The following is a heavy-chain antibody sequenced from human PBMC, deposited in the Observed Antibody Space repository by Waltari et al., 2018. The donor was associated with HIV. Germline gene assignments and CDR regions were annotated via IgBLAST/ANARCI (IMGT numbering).Heavy chain of an antibody. J-gene: IGHJ6*02. Sequence: EVQLVQSGAEVKKPGESLKISCKGSGYSFTSYWIVWVPQMPGKGLEWVGIIYPGDSDTRYSPSFQGQVTISADKSISTAYLQWSSLKASDTAMYYCARRGVAARLDYYYYYGMDVWGQGTTVTVSS. CDR3: ARRGVAARLDYYYYYGMDV. CDR1: GYSFTSYW. D-gene: IGHD6-6*01. CDR2: IYPGDSDT. V-gene: IGHV5-51*01.